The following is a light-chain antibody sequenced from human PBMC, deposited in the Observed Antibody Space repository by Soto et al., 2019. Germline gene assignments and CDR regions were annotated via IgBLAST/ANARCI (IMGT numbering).Light chain of an antibody. V-gene: IGKV1-39*01. Sequence: DIQMTQSPSSLSASVGDRVTITCRASQSISSYLNWYQHKPGKAPKLLIYAASSFQSGVPSRFSGSESRTDFTLTISSLQPEDFATYYCQQTYSAPLTFGGGTKVDIK. J-gene: IGKJ4*01. CDR1: QSISSY. CDR3: QQTYSAPLT. CDR2: AAS.